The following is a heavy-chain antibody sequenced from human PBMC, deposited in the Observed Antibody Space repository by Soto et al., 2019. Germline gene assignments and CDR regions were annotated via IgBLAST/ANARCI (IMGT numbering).Heavy chain of an antibody. D-gene: IGHD1-1*01. Sequence: QMRLEESGPGLVKPSETLSLTCSVSGGSVSDYYWHWIRQSPGKGLEWVGYLSSSGATSYSPPLKSRVTISMDSSKNQHSLKMTSVTAADAALYYCASNIWNDDVDRDGTWNILGQGTLVTVSS. CDR2: LSSSGAT. CDR1: GGSVSDYY. V-gene: IGHV4-59*08. J-gene: IGHJ3*02. CDR3: ASNIWNDDVDRDGTWNI.